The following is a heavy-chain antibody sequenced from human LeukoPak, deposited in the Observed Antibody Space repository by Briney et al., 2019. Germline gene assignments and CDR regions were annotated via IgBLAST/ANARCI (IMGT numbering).Heavy chain of an antibody. CDR3: VTEYYGSYNH. Sequence: NPGGSLRLSCAASGFTFSAAWMSWARQAPGKGLEWVGHIKSKTDGGTTDYAAPMKDRFTISRDDSKNTLYLQMNSLKTEDTGVYYCVTEYYGSYNHWGQGTLVTVSS. CDR1: GFTFSAAW. J-gene: IGHJ5*02. V-gene: IGHV3-15*01. D-gene: IGHD1-26*01. CDR2: IKSKTDGGTT.